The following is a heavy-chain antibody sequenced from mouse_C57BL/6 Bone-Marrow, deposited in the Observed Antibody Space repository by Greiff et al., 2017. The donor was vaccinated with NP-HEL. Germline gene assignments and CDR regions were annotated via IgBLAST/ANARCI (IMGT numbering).Heavy chain of an antibody. Sequence: QVQLQQPGAELVKPGASVKMSCKASGYTFTSYWITWVKQRPGQGLEWIGDIYPGSGSTTYNETFKSQATLTVDTSSSTAYMQLSSLTTEDSAFYYCARWDDGYYGYWGQGTTLTVSS. D-gene: IGHD2-3*01. CDR1: GYTFTSYW. J-gene: IGHJ2*01. CDR3: ARWDDGYYGY. V-gene: IGHV1-55*01. CDR2: IYPGSGST.